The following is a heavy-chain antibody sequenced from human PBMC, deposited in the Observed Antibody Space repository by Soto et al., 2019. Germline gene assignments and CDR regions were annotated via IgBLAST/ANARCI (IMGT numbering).Heavy chain of an antibody. Sequence: QVQLQESGPGLVKPSETLSLTCTVSGGSISSDYWSWIRQPPGKGLELIGYIYYSGSTNYNPSLKSXXTXSEXTSKNQFSLKLSSVTAADTAVYYCARLTSSGYYAYWGQGTLVTVSS. CDR1: GGSISSDY. J-gene: IGHJ4*02. D-gene: IGHD3-22*01. CDR3: ARLTSSGYYAY. V-gene: IGHV4-59*08. CDR2: IYYSGST.